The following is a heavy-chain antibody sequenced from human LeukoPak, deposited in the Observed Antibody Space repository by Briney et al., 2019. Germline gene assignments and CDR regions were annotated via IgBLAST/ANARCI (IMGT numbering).Heavy chain of an antibody. CDR2: INHSGST. CDR1: GGSISSGDYY. V-gene: IGHV4-39*07. Sequence: PSETLSLTCTVSGGSISSGDYYWSWIRQPPGKGLEWIGGINHSGSTNYNPSLKSRVTISVDTSKNQFSLKLSSVTAADTAVYYCARGTTFRPTFDYWGQGTLATVSS. D-gene: IGHD1-1*01. CDR3: ARGTTFRPTFDY. J-gene: IGHJ4*02.